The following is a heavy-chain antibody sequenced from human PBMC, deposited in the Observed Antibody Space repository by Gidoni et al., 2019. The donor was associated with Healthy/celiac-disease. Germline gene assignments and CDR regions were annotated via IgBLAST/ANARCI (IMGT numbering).Heavy chain of an antibody. CDR3: TRRYCSGGSCYSNSFDL. CDR2: IRSKANSYAT. J-gene: IGHJ2*01. D-gene: IGHD2-15*01. Sequence: EVQLVVSGGGLVQPGGSLNLSCAASWFTFCGSAMHWVRQASGKGLEWVGRIRSKANSYATAYAASVKGRFTISRDDSKNTAYLQMNSLKTEDTAVYYCTRRYCSGGSCYSNSFDLWGRGTLVTVSS. CDR1: WFTFCGSA. V-gene: IGHV3-73*01.